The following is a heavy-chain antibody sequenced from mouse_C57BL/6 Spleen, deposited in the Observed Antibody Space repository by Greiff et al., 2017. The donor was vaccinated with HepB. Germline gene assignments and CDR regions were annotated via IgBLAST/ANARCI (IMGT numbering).Heavy chain of an antibody. V-gene: IGHV1-82*01. CDR2: IYPGDGDT. D-gene: IGHD1-1*01. J-gene: IGHJ4*01. CDR3: ARGGYYGAMDY. CDR1: GYAFSSSW. Sequence: VQLQQSGPELVKPGASVKISCKASGYAFSSSWMNWVKQRPGKGLEWIGRIYPGDGDTNYNGKFKGKATLTADKSSSTAYMQLSSLTSEDSAVYFCARGGYYGAMDYWSQGTSVTVSS.